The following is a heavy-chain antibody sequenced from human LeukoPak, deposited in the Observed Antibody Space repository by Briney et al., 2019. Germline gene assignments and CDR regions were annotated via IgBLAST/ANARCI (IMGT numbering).Heavy chain of an antibody. V-gene: IGHV4-61*01. CDR1: GGSISSGTYY. CDR3: ARVSYSSSSGGAFDY. J-gene: IGHJ4*02. Sequence: SQTLSLTCTVSGGSISSGTYYWSWIRQPPGKGLEWIGYIYYTGNTDYNPSLKSRVTISLDTSRNQFSLKLNSVTAADTAVYYCARVSYSSSSGGAFDYWGQGTLVTVSS. CDR2: IYYTGNT. D-gene: IGHD6-6*01.